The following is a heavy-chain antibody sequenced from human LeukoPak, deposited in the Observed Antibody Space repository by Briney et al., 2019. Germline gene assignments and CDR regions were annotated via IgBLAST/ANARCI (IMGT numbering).Heavy chain of an antibody. Sequence: GGSLRLSCAASGFTFSSYGMYWVRQAPGKGLEWVAFIRYDGSNKYYADSVKGRFTISRDNSKNTLYLQMNSLRAEDTAVYYCAKGLLLWFGGAESIEAFDYWGQGTLVTVSS. CDR3: AKGLLLWFGGAESIEAFDY. CDR1: GFTFSSYG. CDR2: IRYDGSNK. V-gene: IGHV3-30*02. D-gene: IGHD3-10*01. J-gene: IGHJ4*02.